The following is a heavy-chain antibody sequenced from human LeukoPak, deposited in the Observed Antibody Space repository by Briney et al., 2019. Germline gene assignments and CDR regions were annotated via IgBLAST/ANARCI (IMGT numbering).Heavy chain of an antibody. CDR2: IYSGGST. CDR3: AKDLYGDYDFDC. Sequence: GGSLRLSCAASGFTVSSNYMSWVRQAPGKGLEWVSVIYSGGSTYYADSVKGRFTISRDNSKNTLYLQMNSLRAEDTAVYYCAKDLYGDYDFDCWGQGTLVTVSS. V-gene: IGHV3-53*01. D-gene: IGHD4-17*01. J-gene: IGHJ4*02. CDR1: GFTVSSNY.